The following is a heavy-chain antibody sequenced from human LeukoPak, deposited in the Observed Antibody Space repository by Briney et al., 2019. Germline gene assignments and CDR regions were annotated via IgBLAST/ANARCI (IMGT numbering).Heavy chain of an antibody. CDR3: ATPGSGDYPYFDY. V-gene: IGHV3-53*01. CDR1: GFTVRMKY. Sequence: PGGSLRLSCAASGFTVRMKYMSCVREAPGEGLECVSLIYSGGSTSYADSVKGRFTISRDNSKNMLYLQMNSLRAEDTAVYFCATPGSGDYPYFDYWGQGTLVTVSS. CDR2: IYSGGST. D-gene: IGHD4-17*01. J-gene: IGHJ4*02.